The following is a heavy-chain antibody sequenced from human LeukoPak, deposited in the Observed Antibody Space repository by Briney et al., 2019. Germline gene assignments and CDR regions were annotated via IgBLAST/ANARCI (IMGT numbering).Heavy chain of an antibody. CDR1: GFTFSNYA. J-gene: IGHJ4*02. Sequence: PGGSLRLSCAASGFTFSNYAMSWVRQAPGKGLEWVSYITGSGGSTYYADSVKGRFTISRDNSKNTLYLQMSSLRAEDTAVYYCAKDKGDFWSGHHYWGQGTLVTVSS. D-gene: IGHD3-3*01. V-gene: IGHV3-23*01. CDR3: AKDKGDFWSGHHY. CDR2: ITGSGGST.